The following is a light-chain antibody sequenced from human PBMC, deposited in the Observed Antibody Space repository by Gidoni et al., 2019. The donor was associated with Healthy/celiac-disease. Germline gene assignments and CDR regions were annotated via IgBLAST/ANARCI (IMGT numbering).Light chain of an antibody. J-gene: IGKJ1*01. CDR1: QSVSSSY. V-gene: IGKV3-20*01. Sequence: EIVLTQSPGTLSLSPGERATLSCRASQSVSSSYLAWYQQKPGQAPRLLIYGASSRAPGIPDRFSGSGSGTDFTLTISRLEPEDFAVYYCQQYGSSPTFXQXTKVEIK. CDR3: QQYGSSPT. CDR2: GAS.